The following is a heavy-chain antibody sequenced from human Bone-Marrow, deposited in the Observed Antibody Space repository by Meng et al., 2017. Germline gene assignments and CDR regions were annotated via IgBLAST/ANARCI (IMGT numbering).Heavy chain of an antibody. D-gene: IGHD4-11*01. CDR3: ARGPTTMAHDFDY. Sequence: QVHLQQWGAGLLKPSEPLSLTCVVSGGSFSDYYWSWIRQPPGKGLEWIGEINHSGSTNYNPSLESRATISVDTSQNNLSLKLSSVTAADSAVYYCARGPTTMAHDFDYWGQGTLVTVPS. J-gene: IGHJ4*02. V-gene: IGHV4-34*01. CDR1: GGSFSDYY. CDR2: INHSGST.